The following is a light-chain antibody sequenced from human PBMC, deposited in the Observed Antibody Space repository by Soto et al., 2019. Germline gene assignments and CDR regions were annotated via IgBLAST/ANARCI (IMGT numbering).Light chain of an antibody. V-gene: IGLV1-44*01. CDR3: AAWDNSLNPSYV. J-gene: IGLJ1*01. Sequence: QSVLTQPPSASGTPGQRATISCSGSSSNVGGNSVNWYQQVPGTTPRLLMYKNDQRPSGVPDRFSGSKSGTSASLAISGLQSEDEADYYCAAWDNSLNPSYVFGTGTKVTVL. CDR2: KND. CDR1: SSNVGGNS.